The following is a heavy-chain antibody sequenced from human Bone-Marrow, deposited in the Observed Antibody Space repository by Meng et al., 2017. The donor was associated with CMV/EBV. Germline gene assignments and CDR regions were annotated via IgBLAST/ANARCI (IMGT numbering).Heavy chain of an antibody. CDR3: ARDYQYDFWSGCPVEGVDY. V-gene: IGHV3-21*01. CDR2: ISSSSSYI. J-gene: IGHJ4*02. Sequence: GGSLRLSCAASGFTFSSYSMNWVRQAPGKGLEWVSSISSSSSYIYYADSVKGRFTISRDNAKNSLYLQMNSLRAEDTAVYYCARDYQYDFWSGCPVEGVDYWGQGTLVTVSS. CDR1: GFTFSSYS. D-gene: IGHD3-3*01.